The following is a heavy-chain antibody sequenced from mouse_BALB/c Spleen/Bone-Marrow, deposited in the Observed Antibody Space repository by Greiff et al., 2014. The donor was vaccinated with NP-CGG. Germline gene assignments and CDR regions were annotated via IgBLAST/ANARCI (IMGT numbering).Heavy chain of an antibody. D-gene: IGHD2-1*01. V-gene: IGHV1-9*01. J-gene: IGHJ3*01. CDR1: GYTFSSYW. Sequence: QVQLQQSGAELMKPEASVKISCKATGYTFSSYWIEWVKQRPGHGLEWIGEILPGSGSTNYNEKFKGKATFTADTSSNTVYMQLSSLTSEDSAVYYCAREDGNHVGFAYWGQGTLVTVSA. CDR2: ILPGSGST. CDR3: AREDGNHVGFAY.